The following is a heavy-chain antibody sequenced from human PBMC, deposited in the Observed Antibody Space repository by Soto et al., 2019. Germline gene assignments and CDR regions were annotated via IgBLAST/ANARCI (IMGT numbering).Heavy chain of an antibody. CDR3: ARVPQIRDGYNDPYYYSGMDV. V-gene: IGHV4-59*01. CDR1: MSSYV. CDR2: IHYSGST. Sequence: MSSYVVRGIIKQKGKGLEWIGNIHYSGSTNYNPSLKSRVTISVDTSKNQFSLRLTSVTAADTAVYYCARVPQIRDGYNDPYYYSGMDVCGQGTTVTVSS. J-gene: IGHJ6*02. D-gene: IGHD5-12*01.